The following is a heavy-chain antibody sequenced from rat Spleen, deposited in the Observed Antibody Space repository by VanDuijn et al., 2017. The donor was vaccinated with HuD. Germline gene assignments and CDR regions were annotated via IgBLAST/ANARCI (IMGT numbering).Heavy chain of an antibody. Sequence: QVQLKESGPGLVQPSQTLSLTCTVSGFSLTSYTVSWVRQPPGKGLEWIAAISSGGTTYYNSALKSRLSISRDTSKSQVFLKMNSLQTEDTAMYFCASDRSAITTLFDYWGQGVMVTVSS. J-gene: IGHJ2*01. D-gene: IGHD1-10*01. CDR1: GFSLTSYT. V-gene: IGHV2-6*01. CDR3: ASDRSAITTLFDY. CDR2: ISSGGTT.